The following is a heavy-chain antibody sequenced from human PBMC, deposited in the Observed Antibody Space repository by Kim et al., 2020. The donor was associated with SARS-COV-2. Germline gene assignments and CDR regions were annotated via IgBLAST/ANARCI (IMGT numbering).Heavy chain of an antibody. Sequence: SETLSLTCTVSGGSISSSSYYWGWIRQPPGKGLEWIGSIYYSGSTYYNPSLKSRVTISVDTSKNQFSLKLSSVTAADTAVYYCAREKFYYYGSGRACDIWGQGTMVTVSS. D-gene: IGHD3-10*01. J-gene: IGHJ3*02. CDR2: IYYSGST. CDR1: GGSISSSSYY. CDR3: AREKFYYYGSGRACDI. V-gene: IGHV4-39*07.